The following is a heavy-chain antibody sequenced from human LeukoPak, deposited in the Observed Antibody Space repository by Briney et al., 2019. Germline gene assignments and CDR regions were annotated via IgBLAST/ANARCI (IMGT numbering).Heavy chain of an antibody. V-gene: IGHV1-8*01. CDR1: GYTFTSYD. J-gene: IGHJ4*02. D-gene: IGHD3-16*02. CDR3: ARDTETYDYVWGSYRYFDY. Sequence: ASVKVSCKASGYTFTSYDINWVRQATGQGLEWMGWMNPNSGNTGYAQKFQGRVTMTRNTSISTAYMELSSLRSEDTAVYYCARDTETYDYVWGSYRYFDYWGQGTLVTVSS. CDR2: MNPNSGNT.